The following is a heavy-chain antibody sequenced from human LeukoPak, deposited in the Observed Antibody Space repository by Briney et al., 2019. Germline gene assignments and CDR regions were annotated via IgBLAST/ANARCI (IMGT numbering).Heavy chain of an antibody. CDR3: ARSPTKRVTEDY. V-gene: IGHV4-34*01. CDR1: RGSFSDNY. J-gene: IGHJ4*01. D-gene: IGHD1-14*01. Sequence: SETLSLTCAVYRGSFSDNYWSWIRQPPGKGPEWIGEINHSGSTNYNPSLKSRVTISLDKSKNQFSLKLTSVTAADTAVYYCARSPTKRVTEDYWGHGILVTVSS. CDR2: INHSGST.